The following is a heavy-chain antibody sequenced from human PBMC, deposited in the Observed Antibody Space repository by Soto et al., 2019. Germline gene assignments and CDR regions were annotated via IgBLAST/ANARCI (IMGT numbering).Heavy chain of an antibody. CDR3: ASRQVLLWFGESNGDWFDP. J-gene: IGHJ5*02. Sequence: PSETLSLTCTVSGGSISSSSYYWGWIRQPPGKGLEGIGSTYYSGSTYYNPSLNSRAPISVDTSTNHFSLKLSSVTAADTAVYYCASRQVLLWFGESNGDWFDPWGQGTLVTVSS. CDR2: TYYSGST. CDR1: GGSISSSSYY. V-gene: IGHV4-39*02. D-gene: IGHD3-10*01.